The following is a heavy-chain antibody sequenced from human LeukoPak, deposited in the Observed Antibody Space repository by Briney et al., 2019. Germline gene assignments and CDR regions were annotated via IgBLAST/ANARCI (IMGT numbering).Heavy chain of an antibody. J-gene: IGHJ4*02. Sequence: SETLSLTCTVSGGSISSQYWSWLRQPPGKGLEWIGYIYYSGSNKFNPSLKSRVTISVDTSKNQFSLKLSSVTAADTAVYYCARGGGVTYYDSTGYLWYFDYWGQGTLVTVSS. D-gene: IGHD3-22*01. CDR3: ARGGGVTYYDSTGYLWYFDY. CDR2: IYYSGSN. CDR1: GGSISSQY. V-gene: IGHV4-59*11.